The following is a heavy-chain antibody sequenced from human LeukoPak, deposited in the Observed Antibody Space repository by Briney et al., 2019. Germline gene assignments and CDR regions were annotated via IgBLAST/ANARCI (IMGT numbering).Heavy chain of an antibody. Sequence: GGSLRLSCAASGFNFIDSYMSWVRQAPGKGLEWISYISDSGKTIYYADSVKGRFTISRDNAKNSLSLQMNSLRAEDTSIYYCVRFYSYVIDYWGQGALVTVSS. J-gene: IGHJ4*02. CDR1: GFNFIDSY. CDR2: ISDSGKTI. V-gene: IGHV3-11*04. CDR3: VRFYSYVIDY. D-gene: IGHD5-18*01.